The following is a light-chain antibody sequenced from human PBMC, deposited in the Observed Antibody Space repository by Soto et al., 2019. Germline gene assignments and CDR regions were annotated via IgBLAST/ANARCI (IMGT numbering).Light chain of an antibody. V-gene: IGLV2-14*01. CDR2: EVS. CDR3: SSYAGRYTRV. Sequence: QSALTQPASVSGSPGQSITISCTGTSSDVGDYNYVSWYQQHPGKAPKLMIYEVSNRPSGVSNRFSGSKSGNTASLTVSGLQAEDEADYYCSSYAGRYTRVFGGGTKLTVL. J-gene: IGLJ3*02. CDR1: SSDVGDYNY.